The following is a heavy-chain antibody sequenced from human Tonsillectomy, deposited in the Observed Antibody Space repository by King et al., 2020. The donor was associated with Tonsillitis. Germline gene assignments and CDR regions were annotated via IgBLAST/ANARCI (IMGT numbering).Heavy chain of an antibody. J-gene: IGHJ4*02. CDR2: IDPSDSYT. CDR3: ARPRYCSGGSCLPDY. V-gene: IGHV5-10-1*03. CDR1: GYSFTSYW. D-gene: IGHD2-15*01. Sequence: QLVQSGAEVKTPGESLRISCKGSGYSFTSYWITWVRQMPGKGLEWMGRIDPSDSYTNYSPSFQGHVTISADKSISTAYLQWSSLKASDTAMYYCARPRYCSGGSCLPDYWGQGTLVTVSS.